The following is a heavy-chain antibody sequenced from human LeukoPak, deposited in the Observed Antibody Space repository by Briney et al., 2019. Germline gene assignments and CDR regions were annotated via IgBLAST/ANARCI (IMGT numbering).Heavy chain of an antibody. CDR2: IRQDESER. CDR1: GFSFSSYW. V-gene: IGHV3-7*01. CDR3: ALESYYYDSSGYDY. Sequence: GGSLRLSCEGSGFSFSSYWMTWVRQLPGKGPEWVANIRQDESERYFADSVKGRFTISRDNAKNSLYLQMNSLRAEDTAVYYCALESYYYDSSGYDYWGQGTLVTVSS. D-gene: IGHD3-22*01. J-gene: IGHJ4*02.